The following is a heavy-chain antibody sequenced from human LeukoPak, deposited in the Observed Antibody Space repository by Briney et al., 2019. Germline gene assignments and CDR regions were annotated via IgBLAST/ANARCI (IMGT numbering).Heavy chain of an antibody. V-gene: IGHV4-59*01. CDR3: ATGAFYGHPGY. D-gene: IGHD3-16*01. CDR2: IYYSGST. Sequence: SETLSLTCTVSGGSISSYYWSWIRQPPGKGLEWIGYIYYSGSTNYNPSLKSRVTISVDTSKNQFSLKLSSVTAADTAVYYCATGAFYGHPGYWGQGTLVTDSS. J-gene: IGHJ4*02. CDR1: GGSISSYY.